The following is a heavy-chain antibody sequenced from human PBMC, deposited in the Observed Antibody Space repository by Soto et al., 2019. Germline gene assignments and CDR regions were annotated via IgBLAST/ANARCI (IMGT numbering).Heavy chain of an antibody. J-gene: IGHJ4*02. CDR1: GFTFSSYA. CDR3: AKTDYYDSSGYIPWRYYFDY. D-gene: IGHD3-22*01. Sequence: GGSLRLSCAASGFTFSSYAMSWVRQAPGKGLEWVSAISGSGGSTYYADSVKGRFTISRDNSKNTLYLQMNSLRAEDTAVYYCAKTDYYDSSGYIPWRYYFDYWGQGTLVTVSS. V-gene: IGHV3-23*01. CDR2: ISGSGGST.